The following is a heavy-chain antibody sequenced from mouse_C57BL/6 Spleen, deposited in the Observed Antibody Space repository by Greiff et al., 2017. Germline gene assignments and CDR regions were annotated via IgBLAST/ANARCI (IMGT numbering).Heavy chain of an antibody. D-gene: IGHD1-2*01. CDR1: GFNIKDDY. Sequence: VQLQQSGAELVRPGASVKLSCTASGFNIKDDYMHWVKQRPEQGLEWIGWIDPENGDTDYASKFQGKATITADTSSNTANLQLSSLTSEDTAVYYCTTGYHYAFAYWGQGTLVTVSA. CDR3: TTGYHYAFAY. CDR2: IDPENGDT. J-gene: IGHJ3*01. V-gene: IGHV14-4*01.